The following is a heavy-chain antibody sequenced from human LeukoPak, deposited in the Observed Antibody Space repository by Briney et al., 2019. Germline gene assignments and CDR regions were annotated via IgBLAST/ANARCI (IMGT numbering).Heavy chain of an antibody. D-gene: IGHD1-26*01. CDR3: ARQAVSGSGDLFDY. J-gene: IGHJ4*02. CDR2: SYYSGST. Sequence: PSETLSLTCTVSGGSIRSSSYYWGWIRQPPGKGLEWIGHSYYSGSTYYNPSLKSRVTISVDTSKNQFSLKLSSVTAADTAVYYCARQAVSGSGDLFDYWGQGTLVTVST. V-gene: IGHV4-39*01. CDR1: GGSIRSSSYY.